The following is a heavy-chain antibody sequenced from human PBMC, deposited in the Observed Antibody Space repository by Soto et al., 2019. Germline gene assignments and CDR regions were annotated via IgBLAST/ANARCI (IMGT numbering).Heavy chain of an antibody. V-gene: IGHV1-18*01. CDR3: ARDPVAGTYFDY. CDR2: SNGYNGNT. Sequence: QVQLVQSGAEVKKPGASVKVSCKASGYTFTTYGISWVRQAPGQGLEWMGWSNGYNGNTNYAQKLQGRVTMTTDTSTSTAYMELRSLRSDDTAVYYWARDPVAGTYFDYWGQGTLVTVSS. D-gene: IGHD6-19*01. J-gene: IGHJ4*02. CDR1: GYTFTTYG.